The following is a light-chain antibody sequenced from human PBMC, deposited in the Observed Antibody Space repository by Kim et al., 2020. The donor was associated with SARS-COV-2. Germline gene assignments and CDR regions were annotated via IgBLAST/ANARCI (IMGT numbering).Light chain of an antibody. CDR3: LLSSGGARV. J-gene: IGLJ2*01. V-gene: IGLV7-46*01. Sequence: PGGTVTLTCGSSTGAVTSGHYPYWFQQKPGQAPRTLIYDITNTHAWTPARFSGSLLGDKAALTLSGAQPEDEAEYYCLLSSGGARVFGGGTQLTVL. CDR1: TGAVTSGHY. CDR2: DIT.